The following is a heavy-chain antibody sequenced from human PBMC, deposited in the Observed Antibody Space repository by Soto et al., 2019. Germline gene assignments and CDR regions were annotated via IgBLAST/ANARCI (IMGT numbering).Heavy chain of an antibody. CDR2: ISDVEGAT. V-gene: IGHV3-23*01. D-gene: IGHD6-19*01. CDR3: VKATRPLPNISVLIYVRY. Sequence: GGSLRLSCAASGFSFSNYAMTWVRQAPGKGLEWVSTISDVEGATYSADSVKGRFTTTRDNSKTTVFLQMDKLRAEDTAVYFCVKATRPLPNISVLIYVRYWGQGTPVTVSS. J-gene: IGHJ4*02. CDR1: GFSFSNYA.